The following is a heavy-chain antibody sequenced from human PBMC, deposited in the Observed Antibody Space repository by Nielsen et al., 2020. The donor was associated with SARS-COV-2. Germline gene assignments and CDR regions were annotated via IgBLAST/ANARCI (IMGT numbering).Heavy chain of an antibody. CDR2: IFHSGLT. V-gene: IGHV4-31*03. D-gene: IGHD3-9*01. CDR3: ARATLTGYYNDAFDI. Sequence: SETLFLTCTVSGGSISSHNYYWSWIRQHPGKGLEWIGYIFHSGLTYDNPSLKNRLIMSVDTSKNQFSLKLNSVTAADTAVYYCARATLTGYYNDAFDIWGQGTMVIVSS. CDR1: GGSISSHNYY. J-gene: IGHJ3*02.